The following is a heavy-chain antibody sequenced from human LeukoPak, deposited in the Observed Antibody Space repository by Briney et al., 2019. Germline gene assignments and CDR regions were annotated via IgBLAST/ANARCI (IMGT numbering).Heavy chain of an antibody. D-gene: IGHD2-2*02. Sequence: QPGGSLRLSCAASGFTFSSYWMHWVRQAPGKGLVWVSRINSDGSSTSYADSVKGRFTISRDNAKNTLYLQMNSLRAEDTAGYYCARDGDIVVVPAAIPGDAFDIWGQGTMVTVSS. CDR3: ARDGDIVVVPAAIPGDAFDI. CDR1: GFTFSSYW. V-gene: IGHV3-74*01. J-gene: IGHJ3*02. CDR2: INSDGSST.